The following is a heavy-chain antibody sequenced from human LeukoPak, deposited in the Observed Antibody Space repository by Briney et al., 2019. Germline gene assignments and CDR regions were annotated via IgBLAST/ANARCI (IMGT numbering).Heavy chain of an antibody. Sequence: RSGGSLRLSCAASGFTFSSYAMSWVRQAPGKGLEWVSSISGSGGRTYYADFVKGRFTISRDKSQNTLYLQMNSLRAEDTAVYYCAELGITMIGGVWGKGTTVTISS. CDR3: AELGITMIGGV. J-gene: IGHJ6*04. CDR1: GFTFSSYA. CDR2: ISGSGGRT. D-gene: IGHD3-10*02. V-gene: IGHV3-23*01.